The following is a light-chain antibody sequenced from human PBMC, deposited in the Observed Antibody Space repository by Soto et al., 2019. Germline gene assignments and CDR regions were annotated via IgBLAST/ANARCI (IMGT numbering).Light chain of an antibody. CDR2: EGS. V-gene: IGLV2-14*02. CDR3: CSYASIITLYV. Sequence: QSVLTQPASVSGSPGQSITISCTGTSSDVGSYNLVSWYQQHPGKAPKLMIYEGSKRPSGVSNRFSGSKSGNTASLTISGLQAEDEADYYCCSYASIITLYVFGSGTKVTVL. J-gene: IGLJ1*01. CDR1: SSDVGSYNL.